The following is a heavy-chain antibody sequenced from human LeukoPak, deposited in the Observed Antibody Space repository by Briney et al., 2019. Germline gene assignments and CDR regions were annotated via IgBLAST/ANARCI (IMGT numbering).Heavy chain of an antibody. CDR1: GFTFSDFA. CDR2: TFQGGGEI. D-gene: IGHD2-2*01. J-gene: IGHJ4*02. CDR3: ARGAAIPDYFDY. V-gene: IGHV3-23*01. Sequence: GGSLRLSCAASGFTFSDFAMIWVCQPPGKGLEWVSSTFQGGGEIHYADSVRGRFTISRDNSKNTLYLQMGSLRAEDMAVYYCARGAAIPDYFDYWGQGTLVTVSS.